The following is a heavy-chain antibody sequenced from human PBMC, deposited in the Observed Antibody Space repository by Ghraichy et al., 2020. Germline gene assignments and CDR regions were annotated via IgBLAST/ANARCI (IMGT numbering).Heavy chain of an antibody. Sequence: SETLSLTCTVSGGSISSSSYYWGWIRQPPGKGLEWIGSIYYSGSTYYNPSLKSRVTISVDTSKNQFSLKLSSVTAADTAVYYCARGVPIIVVVTAIQSHFDYWGQGTLVAVSS. J-gene: IGHJ4*02. CDR2: IYYSGST. D-gene: IGHD2-21*02. V-gene: IGHV4-39*01. CDR1: GGSISSSSYY. CDR3: ARGVPIIVVVTAIQSHFDY.